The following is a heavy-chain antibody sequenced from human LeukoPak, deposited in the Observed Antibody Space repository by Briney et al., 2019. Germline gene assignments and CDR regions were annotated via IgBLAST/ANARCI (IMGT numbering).Heavy chain of an antibody. D-gene: IGHD5-18*01. CDR1: GGSISSSSYY. Sequence: SETLSLTCTVSGGSISSSSYYWGWIRQPPGKGLEWIGSIYYSGSTYYNPSLESRVTISVDTSKNQFSLNLSSVTAADTAVYYCARDPGYSYGLEPEYWGQGTLVTVSS. J-gene: IGHJ4*02. CDR3: ARDPGYSYGLEPEY. V-gene: IGHV4-39*07. CDR2: IYYSGST.